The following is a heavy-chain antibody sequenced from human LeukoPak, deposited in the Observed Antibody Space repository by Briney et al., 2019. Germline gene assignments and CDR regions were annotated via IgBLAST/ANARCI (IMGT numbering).Heavy chain of an antibody. V-gene: IGHV3-23*01. CDR2: ISNNGGYT. Sequence: GGSLRLSCAASGFTFTTYAMHWVRQAPGKGLEWVSAISNNGGYTYYADSVQGRFTISRDNSKSTLCLQMNSLRAEDTAVYYCAKQLGYCSDGSCYFPYWGQGTLVTVSS. CDR3: AKQLGYCSDGSCYFPY. CDR1: GFTFTTYA. D-gene: IGHD2-15*01. J-gene: IGHJ4*02.